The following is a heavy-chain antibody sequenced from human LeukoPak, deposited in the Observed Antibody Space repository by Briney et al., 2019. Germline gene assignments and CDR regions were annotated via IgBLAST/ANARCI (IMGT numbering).Heavy chain of an antibody. CDR3: ARGSFPSPIPFDY. D-gene: IGHD3-10*01. V-gene: IGHV4-61*02. CDR2: IYTSGST. CDR1: GGSISSSSYY. Sequence: SETLSLTCTVSGGSISSSSYYWSWIRQPAGKGLEWIGRIYTSGSTNYNPSLKSRVTISVDTPKNQFSLKLSSVTAADTAVYYCARGSFPSPIPFDYWGQGTLVTVSS. J-gene: IGHJ4*02.